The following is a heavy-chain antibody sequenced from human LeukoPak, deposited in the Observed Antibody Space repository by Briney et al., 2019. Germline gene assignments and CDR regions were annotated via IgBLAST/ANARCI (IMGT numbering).Heavy chain of an antibody. CDR2: ISSSSSDI. D-gene: IGHD4-17*01. V-gene: IGHV3-21*01. CDR1: GFTFSSYS. CDR3: ARDHYPYGDSSFDY. J-gene: IGHJ4*02. Sequence: GGSLRLSCAASGFTFSSYSMNWGREAPGKGLEWVSSISSSSSDIYYADSVKGRFTISRDNAKNSLYLQMNSLRAEDTAVYYCARDHYPYGDSSFDYWGQGTLVTVSS.